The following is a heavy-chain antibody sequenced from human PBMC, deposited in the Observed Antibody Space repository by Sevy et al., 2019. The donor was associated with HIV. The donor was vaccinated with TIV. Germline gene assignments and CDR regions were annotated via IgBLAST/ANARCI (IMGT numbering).Heavy chain of an antibody. CDR3: ATDPIIVLMVTDGMDV. V-gene: IGHV3-15*01. J-gene: IGHJ6*02. D-gene: IGHD2-8*01. CDR2: IKSKVDGGTT. Sequence: GGSLRLSCAASGFTFSNYAMNWVRQAPGKGLEWVGRIKSKVDGGTTDYGAPVKGRFTISRDDSKNTLYLQMNSLKTEDTAVYYCATDPIIVLMVTDGMDVWGQGTTVTVSS. CDR1: GFTFSNYA.